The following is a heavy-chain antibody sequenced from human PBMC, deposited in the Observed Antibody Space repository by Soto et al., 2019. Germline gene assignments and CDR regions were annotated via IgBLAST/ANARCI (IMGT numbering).Heavy chain of an antibody. CDR3: ARRGVGCSSRRCYCDY. Sequence: EVQLVESGGSLVKPGGSLRLSCGTSGFTFSDYSMNWVRQAPGQGLEWVSSISSIGSDLSYADSVRGRFTISRDNAKNSLYLQMNSLRDEDTAVYYCARRGVGCSSRRCYCDYWGRGTLVTVSS. D-gene: IGHD2-2*01. CDR1: GFTFSDYS. V-gene: IGHV3-21*01. J-gene: IGHJ4*02. CDR2: ISSIGSDL.